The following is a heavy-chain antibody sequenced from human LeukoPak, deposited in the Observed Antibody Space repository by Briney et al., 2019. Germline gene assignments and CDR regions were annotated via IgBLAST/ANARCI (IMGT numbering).Heavy chain of an antibody. J-gene: IGHJ4*02. CDR2: IYYSGST. CDR1: GGSFSSYY. V-gene: IGHV4-59*01. D-gene: IGHD6-19*01. CDR3: ARSDSSGWYGYYFDY. Sequence: PSETLSLTCAVYGGSFSSYYWSWIRQPPGKGLEWIGYIYYSGSTNYNPSLKSRVTISVDTSKNQFSLKLSSVTAADTAVYYCARSDSSGWYGYYFDYWGQGTLVTVSS.